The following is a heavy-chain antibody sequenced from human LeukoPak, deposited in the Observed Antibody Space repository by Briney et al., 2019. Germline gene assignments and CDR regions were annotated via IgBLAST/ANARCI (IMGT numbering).Heavy chain of an antibody. CDR2: INPNSGAP. D-gene: IGHD6-13*01. CDR1: GYAFIDYY. Sequence: ASVTVSFKASGYAFIDYYIHWVRQAPGQGLEWMGWINPNSGAPNYAQKFQGGVTMTRDTSISTVYMELSSLRSDDTAVYYCARLDRSSWETFDHWGQGTLVTV. V-gene: IGHV1-2*02. J-gene: IGHJ4*02. CDR3: ARLDRSSWETFDH.